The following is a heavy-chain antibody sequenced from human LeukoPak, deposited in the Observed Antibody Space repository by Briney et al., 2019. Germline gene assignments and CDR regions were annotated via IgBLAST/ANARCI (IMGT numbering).Heavy chain of an antibody. CDR3: ASCNDSSGYFAY. Sequence: ASVKVSCKPSGYTFTDYAINWVRQAPGQGLEYMGWVNTNTGNPTYAQGFTGRFVFSSDSSDSTAYLQITSLKADDSAIYFCASCNDSSGYFAYWGQGTLDTVSS. V-gene: IGHV7-4-1*02. D-gene: IGHD3-22*01. CDR2: VNTNTGNP. J-gene: IGHJ4*02. CDR1: GYTFTDYA.